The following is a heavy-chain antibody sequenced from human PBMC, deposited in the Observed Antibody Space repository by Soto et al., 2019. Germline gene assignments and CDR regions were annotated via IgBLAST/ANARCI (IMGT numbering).Heavy chain of an antibody. V-gene: IGHV1-3*01. J-gene: IGHJ4*02. CDR2: INAGNGNT. CDR1: GYTFTSYA. Sequence: ASVKVSCKASGYTFTSYAMHWVRQAPGQRLEWMGWINAGNGNTKYSQKFQGRVTMTTDTSTSTAYMELRSLRSDDTAVYYCASDRGSYALDYWGQGTLVTVSS. D-gene: IGHD1-26*01. CDR3: ASDRGSYALDY.